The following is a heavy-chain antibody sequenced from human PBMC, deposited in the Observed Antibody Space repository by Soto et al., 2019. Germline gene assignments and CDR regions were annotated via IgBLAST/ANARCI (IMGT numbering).Heavy chain of an antibody. CDR3: AKLRYFDWSSYNWFEY. CDR2: VYSGGTT. V-gene: IGHV3-66*01. D-gene: IGHD3-9*01. CDR1: GLTVSSNY. Sequence: PGGSLRLSCAASGLTVSSNYFTWVRQAPGKGLEWVSVVYSGGTTYYADSVKDRFTISRDNSKNTLYLQMDNLRAEDTAVYYCAKLRYFDWSSYNWFEYWGQGT. J-gene: IGHJ5*01.